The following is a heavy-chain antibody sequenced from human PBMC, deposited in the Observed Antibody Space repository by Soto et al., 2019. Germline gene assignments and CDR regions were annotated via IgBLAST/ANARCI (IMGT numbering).Heavy chain of an antibody. CDR3: ARVIPIYGTAAFDY. J-gene: IGHJ4*02. CDR2: ISGSGGST. Sequence: GGSLRLSCAASGFTFSSYAMSWVRQAPGKGLEWVSAISGSGGSTYYADSVKGRFTISRDNAKNTLYLQMNSLRAEDTAVYYCARVIPIYGTAAFDYWGQGTLVTVSS. V-gene: IGHV3-23*01. CDR1: GFTFSSYA. D-gene: IGHD3-9*01.